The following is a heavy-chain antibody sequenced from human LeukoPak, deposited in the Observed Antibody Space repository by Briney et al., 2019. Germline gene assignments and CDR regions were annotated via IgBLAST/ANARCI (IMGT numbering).Heavy chain of an antibody. CDR3: ARGKGLRYFDWLFPFDY. CDR1: GGSISSSSYY. Sequence: PSETLSLTCTVSGGSISSSSYYWGWIRQPPGKGLEWIGSIYYSGSTYYNPSLKSRVTISVDTSKNQFSLKLSSVTAADTAVYYCARGKGLRYFDWLFPFDYWGQGTLVTVSS. D-gene: IGHD3-9*01. CDR2: IYYSGST. J-gene: IGHJ4*02. V-gene: IGHV4-39*01.